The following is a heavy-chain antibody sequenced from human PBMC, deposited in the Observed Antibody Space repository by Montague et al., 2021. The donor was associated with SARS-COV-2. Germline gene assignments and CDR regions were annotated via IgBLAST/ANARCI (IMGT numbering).Heavy chain of an antibody. CDR3: ARGAGYSSSWYLAFEI. CDR2: IYYSGST. D-gene: IGHD6-13*01. V-gene: IGHV4-59*02. J-gene: IGHJ3*02. Sequence: SETLSLTCTVSSGSVSSYYWSWIRQPPGKGLEWIGYIYYSGSTNYNPSLKSRVTISVDTSKNQFSLKLSSVTAADTAVYYCARGAGYSSSWYLAFEIWGQGTMVTGSS. CDR1: SGSVSSYY.